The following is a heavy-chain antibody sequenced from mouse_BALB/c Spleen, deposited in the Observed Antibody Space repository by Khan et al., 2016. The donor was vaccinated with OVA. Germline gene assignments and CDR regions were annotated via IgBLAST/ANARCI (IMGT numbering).Heavy chain of an antibody. Sequence: EVQLQESGPSLVKPSQTLSLTCSVTGDSITSGYWNWIRKFPGNKLEYMGYIIYTGYTYYNLSLKSRISLPRHTSKNQYYLQLSSVTYEDTATYYCARSTYRYAFVYWGQGTLVTVSA. D-gene: IGHD2-12*01. CDR3: ARSTYRYAFVY. CDR1: GDSITSGY. CDR2: IIYTGYT. V-gene: IGHV3-8*02. J-gene: IGHJ3*01.